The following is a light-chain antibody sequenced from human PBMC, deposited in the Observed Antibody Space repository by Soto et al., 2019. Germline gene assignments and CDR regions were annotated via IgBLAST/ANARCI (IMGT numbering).Light chain of an antibody. Sequence: SYELTQPPSVSVAPGKTARITCGGNNIGSKSVHWYQQKPGQAPVLVIYYDSDRPSGIPERFSGSNSGNTATLTISRVEAGDEADYHCQVWDSTSDHPWVFGGGTQLTVL. V-gene: IGLV3-21*04. CDR2: YDS. CDR3: QVWDSTSDHPWV. J-gene: IGLJ3*02. CDR1: NIGSKS.